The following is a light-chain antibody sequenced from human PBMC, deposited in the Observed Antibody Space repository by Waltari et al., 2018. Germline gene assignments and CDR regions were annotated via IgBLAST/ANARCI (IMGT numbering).Light chain of an antibody. Sequence: QSALTQPPSASGSPGQSVTISCTGTSSDVGGYNYVSCYQQHPGKAPKLMIYEVTKRPAGVPDRFSGSKSGNTASLTVSGLQADDEAEYYCSSYGGSNTFVFGTGTKVTVL. V-gene: IGLV2-8*01. CDR1: SSDVGGYNY. CDR3: SSYGGSNTFV. J-gene: IGLJ1*01. CDR2: EVT.